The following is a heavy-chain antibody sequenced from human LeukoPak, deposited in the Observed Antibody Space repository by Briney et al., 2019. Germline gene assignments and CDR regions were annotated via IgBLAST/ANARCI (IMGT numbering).Heavy chain of an antibody. D-gene: IGHD3-10*01. CDR1: GGTFSNFA. V-gene: IGHV1-3*01. Sequence: GASVKVSCKASGGTFSNFAISWVRQAPGQRLEWMGWINAGNGNTKYSQKFQGRVTITRDTSASTAYMELSSLRSEDTAVYYCARAPTLLWFGELFDYWGQGTLVTVSS. CDR2: INAGNGNT. CDR3: ARAPTLLWFGELFDY. J-gene: IGHJ4*02.